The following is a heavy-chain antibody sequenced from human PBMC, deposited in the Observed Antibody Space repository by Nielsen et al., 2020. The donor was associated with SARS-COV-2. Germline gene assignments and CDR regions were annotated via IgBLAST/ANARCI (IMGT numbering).Heavy chain of an antibody. CDR1: GGSISSNNW. D-gene: IGHD3-3*01. Sequence: GSLRLSCAVSGGSISSNNWWSWVRQPPGKGLEWIGEITHAGTTNYNPSLQSRVTISLDTSKKQFSLRLSSLTAADTAVYYCAGTLTIFGVAPTLDYWGQGTLVTVSS. CDR3: AGTLTIFGVAPTLDY. J-gene: IGHJ4*02. V-gene: IGHV4-4*02. CDR2: ITHAGTT.